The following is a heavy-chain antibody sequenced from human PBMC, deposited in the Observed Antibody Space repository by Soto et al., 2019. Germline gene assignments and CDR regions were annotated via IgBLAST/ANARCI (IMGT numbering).Heavy chain of an antibody. CDR3: ARGGQDFWSGTFDY. J-gene: IGHJ4*02. CDR1: GGSISNYF. Sequence: SETLSLTCTDSGGSISNYFCNWIRQPAGKGLEWIGRIDNSGSTNYNPSLKSRITMSADTSRNQFSLKLNSVTAADTAVYYCARGGQDFWSGTFDYWGQGVLVTV. D-gene: IGHD3-3*01. V-gene: IGHV4-4*07. CDR2: IDNSGST.